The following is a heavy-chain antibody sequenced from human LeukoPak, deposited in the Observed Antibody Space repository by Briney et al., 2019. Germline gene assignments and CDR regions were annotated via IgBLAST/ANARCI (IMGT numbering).Heavy chain of an antibody. V-gene: IGHV3-23*01. CDR2: ISLSDSST. Sequence: GGSLRLSCAASGFTFSSYAMTWVRQAPGKGLEWVSSISLSDSSTFYADSVKGRFSISRDNSKNTLYLQMNSLRAEDTALYYCAKKVVVGATSPYSDFQDWGQGTLVTVSS. CDR3: AKKVVVGATSPYSDFQD. CDR1: GFTFSSYA. D-gene: IGHD1-26*01. J-gene: IGHJ1*01.